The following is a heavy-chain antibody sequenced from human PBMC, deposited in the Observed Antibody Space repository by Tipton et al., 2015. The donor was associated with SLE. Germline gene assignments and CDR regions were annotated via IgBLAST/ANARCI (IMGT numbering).Heavy chain of an antibody. CDR3: ARLAHYNSNWYLGV. CDR2: VYYLGAT. Sequence: TLSLTRTVSNGSINLYYWSWIRQSPGKGLEYIGHVYYLGATNYSPSFESRVAMSVDTSKNQFSLRLRSVTAADTAVYYCARLAHYNSNWYLGVWGQGSLVTVSS. V-gene: IGHV4-59*08. D-gene: IGHD3-22*01. CDR1: NGSINLYY. J-gene: IGHJ4*02.